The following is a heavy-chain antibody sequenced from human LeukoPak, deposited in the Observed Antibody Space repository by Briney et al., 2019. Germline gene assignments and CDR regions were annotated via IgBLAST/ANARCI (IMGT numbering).Heavy chain of an antibody. CDR3: AKDAGTRELPHLGFDY. Sequence: GGSLRLSCAASGFTFSSYAMHWVRQAPGKGLEWVAVISYDGSNKYYADSVKGRFTISRDNSKNSLYLQMNSLRAEDTALYYCAKDAGTRELPHLGFDYWGQGTLVTVSS. D-gene: IGHD1-26*01. CDR1: GFTFSSYA. V-gene: IGHV3-30-3*01. CDR2: ISYDGSNK. J-gene: IGHJ4*02.